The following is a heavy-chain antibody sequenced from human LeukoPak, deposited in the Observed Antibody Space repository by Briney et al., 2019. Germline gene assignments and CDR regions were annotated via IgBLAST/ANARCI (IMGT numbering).Heavy chain of an antibody. CDR1: GFMFDTYI. D-gene: IGHD5-18*01. CDR2: INSINAV. J-gene: IGHJ4*02. Sequence: GGSLRLSCAASGFMFDTYIMTWVRRAPGKGLERISYINSINAVYYTDSVQGRFNISRDNAKNSLYLQMNSLRVEDTAMYYCARVSARGYDYWGRGTLVTVSS. CDR3: ARVSARGYDY. V-gene: IGHV3-48*01.